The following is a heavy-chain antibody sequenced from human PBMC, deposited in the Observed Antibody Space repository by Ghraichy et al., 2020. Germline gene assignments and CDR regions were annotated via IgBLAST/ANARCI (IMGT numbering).Heavy chain of an antibody. D-gene: IGHD6-13*01. CDR3: ARAATGIAAPYYMDV. V-gene: IGHV3-64*01. Sequence: GGSLRLSCAASGFTFSSYAMHWVRQAPGKGLEYVSAISSNGGSTYYANSVKGRFTISRDNSKNTLYLQMGSLRAEDMAVYYCARAATGIAAPYYMDVWGKGTTVTVSS. CDR1: GFTFSSYA. CDR2: ISSNGGST. J-gene: IGHJ6*03.